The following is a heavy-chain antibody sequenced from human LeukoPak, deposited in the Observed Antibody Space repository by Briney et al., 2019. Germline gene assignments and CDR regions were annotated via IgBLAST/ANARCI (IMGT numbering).Heavy chain of an antibody. CDR3: AKQPLGLSLGPFDY. Sequence: QSGGSLRLSCAASGFTFSSYGMHSVRQAPGKGLEWVAFIRYDGSNKYYADSVKGRFTISRDNSKNALYLQMNSLRAEDTAVYYCAKQPLGLSLGPFDYWGQGTLVTVSS. V-gene: IGHV3-30*02. CDR2: IRYDGSNK. J-gene: IGHJ4*02. CDR1: GFTFSSYG. D-gene: IGHD4/OR15-4a*01.